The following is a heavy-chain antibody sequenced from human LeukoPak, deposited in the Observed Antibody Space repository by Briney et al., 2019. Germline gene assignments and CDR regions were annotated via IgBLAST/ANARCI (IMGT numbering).Heavy chain of an antibody. CDR3: AALAVAGTMDWFDP. CDR1: GDSISSGSFS. J-gene: IGHJ5*02. Sequence: PSQTLSLTCAVSGDSISSGSFSWSWIRQPPGKGLEWIGYISHTGSTYYNPSLKSRVTISVDKSKNQFSLKLSSVTAADTAVYYCAALAVAGTMDWFDPWGQGTLVTVSS. V-gene: IGHV4-30-2*02. D-gene: IGHD6-19*01. CDR2: ISHTGST.